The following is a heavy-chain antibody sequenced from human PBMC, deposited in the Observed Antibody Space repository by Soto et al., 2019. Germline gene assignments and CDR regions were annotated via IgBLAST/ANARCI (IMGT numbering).Heavy chain of an antibody. CDR2: IYYSGST. CDR3: ARQTGYSSSWYPPTYYFDY. CDR1: GDSITSSTYY. D-gene: IGHD6-13*01. V-gene: IGHV4-39*01. Sequence: PSETLSLTCTVSGDSITSSTYYWGWIRQPPGKGLEWIGSIYYSGSTYHNPSLKSRVTISVDTSKNQFSLKLSSVTAADTAMYYCARQTGYSSSWYPPTYYFDYWGEGTLVTVSS. J-gene: IGHJ4*02.